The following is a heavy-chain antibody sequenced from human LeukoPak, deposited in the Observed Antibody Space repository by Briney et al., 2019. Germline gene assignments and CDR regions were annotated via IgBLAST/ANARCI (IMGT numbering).Heavy chain of an antibody. CDR2: ISGSGGST. CDR3: AKSEAAGYFDY. J-gene: IGHJ4*02. CDR1: GFTFSYYA. D-gene: IGHD6-13*01. Sequence: GGSLRLSCAASGFTFSYYAMHWVRQAPGKGLEWVSAISGSGGSTYYADSVKGRFTISRDNSKNTLYLQMNSLRAEDTAVYYCAKSEAAGYFDYWGQGTLVTVSS. V-gene: IGHV3-23*01.